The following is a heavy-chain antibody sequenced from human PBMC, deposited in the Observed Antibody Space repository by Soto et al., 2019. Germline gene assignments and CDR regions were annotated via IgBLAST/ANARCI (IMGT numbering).Heavy chain of an antibody. V-gene: IGHV3-30*04. J-gene: IGHJ4*02. CDR2: ISYDGSNK. CDR1: GFTFSSYA. D-gene: IGHD5-18*01. Sequence: GWSLRLSCAASGFTFSSYAMHWVRQAPGKGLEWVAVISYDGSNKYYADSVKGRFTISRDNSKNTLYLQMNSLRAEDTAVYYCARDRVRYSYGYFDYWGQGTLVTVSS. CDR3: ARDRVRYSYGYFDY.